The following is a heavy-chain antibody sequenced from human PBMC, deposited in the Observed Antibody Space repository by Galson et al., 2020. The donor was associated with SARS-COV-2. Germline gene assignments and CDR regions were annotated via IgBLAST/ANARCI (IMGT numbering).Heavy chain of an antibody. D-gene: IGHD1-26*01. CDR1: GFTVSSNY. Sequence: TGGSLRLSCAASGFTVSSNYMSWVRQAPGKGLEWVSVIYSGGITYYADSVKGRFTISRDNSKNTLYLQMNSLRAEDTAVYYCARRPGVGATRYWYFDLWGRGTLVTVSS. V-gene: IGHV3-66*04. CDR2: IYSGGIT. CDR3: ARRPGVGATRYWYFDL. J-gene: IGHJ2*01.